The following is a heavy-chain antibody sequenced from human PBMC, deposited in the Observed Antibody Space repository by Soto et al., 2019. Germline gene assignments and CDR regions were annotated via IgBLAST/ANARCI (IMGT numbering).Heavy chain of an antibody. CDR3: AKALSWSGYYTVDY. CDR2: ISGSGGST. J-gene: IGHJ4*02. D-gene: IGHD3-3*01. Sequence: GGSLRLSCAASGFTFSSYAMTWVRQAPGKGLEWVSAISGSGGSTYYADSVKGRFTISRDNSKNTVHLQMNSLRAEDTAVYYCAKALSWSGYYTVDYWGQGTLVTVSS. V-gene: IGHV3-23*01. CDR1: GFTFSSYA.